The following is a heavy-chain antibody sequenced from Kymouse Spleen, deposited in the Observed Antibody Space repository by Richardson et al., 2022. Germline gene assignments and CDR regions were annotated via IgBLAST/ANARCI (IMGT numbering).Heavy chain of an antibody. CDR3: TTYSGSYYWYFDL. V-gene: IGHV3-15*01. CDR2: IKSKTDGGTT. CDR1: GFTFSNAW. Sequence: EVQLVESGGGLVKPGGSLRLSCAASGFTFSNAWMSWVRQAPGKGLEWVGRIKSKTDGGTTDYAAPVKGRFTISRDDSKNTLYLQMNSLKTEDTAVYYCTTYSGSYYWYFDLWGRGTLVTVSS. J-gene: IGHJ2*01. D-gene: IGHD1-26*01.